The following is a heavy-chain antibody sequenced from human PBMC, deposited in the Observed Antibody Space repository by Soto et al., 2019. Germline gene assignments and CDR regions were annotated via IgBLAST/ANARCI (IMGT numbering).Heavy chain of an antibody. CDR2: INPNGGIT. J-gene: IGHJ4*02. Sequence: SEQVSCKASGYTFTHYYIHWVRQAPGQGLEWMGIINPNGGITTYAQKFRAGFTMTRDTSTSTVYLELSSLRSEDSAIYYCATSANSAMAFDYWGQGTLVTVSS. CDR1: GYTFTHYY. CDR3: ATSANSAMAFDY. D-gene: IGHD5-18*01. V-gene: IGHV1-46*01.